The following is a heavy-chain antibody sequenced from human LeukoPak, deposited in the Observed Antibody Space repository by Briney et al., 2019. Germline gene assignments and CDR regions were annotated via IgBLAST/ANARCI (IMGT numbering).Heavy chain of an antibody. CDR3: ARGRDGYNGSLDY. J-gene: IGHJ4*02. Sequence: SETLSLTCTVSGGSISSGSYYWSWIRQPAGKGLEWIGRIYTSGSTNYNPSLKSRVTISVDTSKNQFSLKLSSVTAADTAVYYCARGRDGYNGSLDYWGQGTLVTVSS. V-gene: IGHV4-61*02. CDR2: IYTSGST. CDR1: GGSISSGSYY. D-gene: IGHD5-24*01.